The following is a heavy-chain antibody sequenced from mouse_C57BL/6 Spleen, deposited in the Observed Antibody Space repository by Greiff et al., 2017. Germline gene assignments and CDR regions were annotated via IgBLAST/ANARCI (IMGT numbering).Heavy chain of an antibody. CDR1: GFTFTDYY. CDR2: IRNTSNGYTT. V-gene: IGHV7-3*01. CDR3: ERCAGYGGNYAAMDY. D-gene: IGHD1-1*02. Sequence: EVQLVESGGGLVQPGGSLSLSCAASGFTFTDYYMSWVRQPPGKALEWFGFIRNTSNGYTTESSASVKGRFTISRDNAESILYIQMNALRAEDRATYYWERCAGYGGNYAAMDYWGQGTSVTVSA. J-gene: IGHJ4*01.